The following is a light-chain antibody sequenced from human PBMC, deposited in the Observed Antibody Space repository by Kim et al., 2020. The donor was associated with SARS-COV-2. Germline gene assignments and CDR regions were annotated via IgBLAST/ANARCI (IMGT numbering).Light chain of an antibody. Sequence: ELTQPPSASGTPGQRVTISCSGSNSNIQSNYVYWYQQLPGTAPKLLIYRNNQRPSGVPDRFSGSKSGTSASLAISGLRSEDEADYYCASWDVSLTTVLFGGGTKLTVL. V-gene: IGLV1-47*01. CDR3: ASWDVSLTTVL. CDR2: RNN. CDR1: NSNIQSNY. J-gene: IGLJ2*01.